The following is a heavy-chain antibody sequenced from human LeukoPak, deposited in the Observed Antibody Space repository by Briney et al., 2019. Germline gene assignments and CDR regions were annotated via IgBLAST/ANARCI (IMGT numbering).Heavy chain of an antibody. J-gene: IGHJ4*02. CDR2: ISYDGSNE. CDR1: GFTFSSYV. CDR3: AKDSLRERIVGSTTRGVNDY. Sequence: GRSLRLSCAASGFTFSSYVMHWVRQAPGKGLEWVAIISYDGSNEYYADSVKGRFTKNTLYLQMNSLRGEDTAVYYCAKDSLRERIVGSTTRGVNDYWGQGTLVTVSS. V-gene: IGHV3-30*04. D-gene: IGHD1-26*01.